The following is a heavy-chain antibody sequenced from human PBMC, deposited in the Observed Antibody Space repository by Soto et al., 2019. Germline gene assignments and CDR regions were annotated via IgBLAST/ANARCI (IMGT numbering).Heavy chain of an antibody. V-gene: IGHV3-74*01. CDR1: GFTFSSYW. J-gene: IGHJ6*03. D-gene: IGHD6-13*01. CDR2: FSNDASTT. CDR3: ARGISWYRVHYLVV. Sequence: GGSLRLSCAASGFTFSSYWMHWVRQAPGKGLEWVSGFSNDASTTRYADSVKGRFTISRDYARNTLHLQMNSLRSEDTAFYYCARGISWYRVHYLVVSGTATTVTVSS.